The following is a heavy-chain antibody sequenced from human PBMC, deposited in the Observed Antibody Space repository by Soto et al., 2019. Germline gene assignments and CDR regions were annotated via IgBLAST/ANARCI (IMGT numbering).Heavy chain of an antibody. CDR3: VRSGHSFGGAA. Sequence: SETPSLTCSVSGASMTDYYGSWVRQPPGKGLEWIGYMLYSGRSNYNSSLNNRVAISVDTSKNEISMKLRSVTAADTAVYFCVRSGHSFGGAAWGQGILVTVSS. J-gene: IGHJ5*02. V-gene: IGHV4-59*01. CDR1: GASMTDYY. D-gene: IGHD3-16*01. CDR2: MLYSGRS.